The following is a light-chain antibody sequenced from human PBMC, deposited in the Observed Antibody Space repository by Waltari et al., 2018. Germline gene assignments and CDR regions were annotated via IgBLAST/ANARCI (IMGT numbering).Light chain of an antibody. Sequence: QSALTQPPSASGSPGQSVTISCTGTSSDVGGYNYVSWYQQHPGKVPKLVIFEVSKRPSGVLGRFSGSRSGNTASLTVSGLQAEDEAEYYCSSYAGSNTYVLFGGGTKLTVL. V-gene: IGLV2-8*01. CDR2: EVS. CDR3: SSYAGSNTYVL. J-gene: IGLJ2*01. CDR1: SSDVGGYNY.